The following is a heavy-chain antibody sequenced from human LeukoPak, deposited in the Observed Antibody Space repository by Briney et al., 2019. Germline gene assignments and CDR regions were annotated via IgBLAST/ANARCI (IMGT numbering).Heavy chain of an antibody. Sequence: GVSLRLSCAASGFTFKSYGLHWVRRAPGKGLEWVAFIRNDGKTQYYADSVKGRFTISRDNSRNTMFLQMNSLRPEDTAVYYCARLYATSWGFFDPWGRGTLVTVSS. D-gene: IGHD2-2*01. CDR3: ARLYATSWGFFDP. CDR1: GFTFKSYG. V-gene: IGHV3-30*02. CDR2: IRNDGKTQ. J-gene: IGHJ2*01.